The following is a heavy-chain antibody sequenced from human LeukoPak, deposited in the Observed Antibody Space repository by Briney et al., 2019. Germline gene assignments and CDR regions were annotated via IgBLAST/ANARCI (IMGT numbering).Heavy chain of an antibody. V-gene: IGHV3-21*01. CDR3: AREGVTDYYDSSGYSDY. Sequence: GGSLRLSCTASGFTFSSYSMNWVRQAPGKGLESVSSISSSSSYIYYADSVKGRFTISRDNAKNSLYLQMNSLRAEDTAVYYCAREGVTDYYDSSGYSDYWGQGTLVTVSS. CDR2: ISSSSSYI. D-gene: IGHD3-22*01. CDR1: GFTFSSYS. J-gene: IGHJ4*02.